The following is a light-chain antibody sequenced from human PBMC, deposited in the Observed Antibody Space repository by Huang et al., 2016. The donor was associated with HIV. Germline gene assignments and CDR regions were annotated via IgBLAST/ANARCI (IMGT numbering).Light chain of an antibody. V-gene: IGKV1-33*01. J-gene: IGKJ1*01. CDR1: QDINKF. CDR3: QQYDGLPPWT. CDR2: DAS. Sequence: DIQMTQSPSSLSPSVGDRVTITCQASQDINKFLNWYQQRPGKAPRLLIYDASNLETGVPSRFSGSGSGTDFTLTISSLQPEDVATYYCQQYDGLPPWTFGQGTKVEIK.